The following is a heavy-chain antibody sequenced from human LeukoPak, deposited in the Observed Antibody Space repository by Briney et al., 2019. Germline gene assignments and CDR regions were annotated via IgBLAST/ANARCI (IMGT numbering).Heavy chain of an antibody. CDR1: GDSVSSHSAA. V-gene: IGHV6-1*01. Sequence: SQTLSLTCAISGDSVSSHSAAWHWTRQSPSRGLEWLGRTYYRSKWFNDYAVSVKSRLTINADTSKNQFSLQLNSVSPEDTAVYYCARDSDYYASGTYYRVGFDPWGQGTLVTVSS. CDR3: ARDSDYYASGTYYRVGFDP. J-gene: IGHJ5*02. CDR2: TYYRSKWFN. D-gene: IGHD3-10*01.